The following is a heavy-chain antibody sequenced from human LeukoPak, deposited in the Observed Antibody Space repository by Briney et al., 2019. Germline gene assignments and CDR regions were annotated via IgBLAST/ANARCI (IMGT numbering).Heavy chain of an antibody. D-gene: IGHD2-2*01. J-gene: IGHJ6*03. Sequence: SVKVSCKASGGTFSSYATSWVRQAPGQGLEWMGGIIPIFGTANYAQKFQGRVTITADESTSTAYMELSSLRSEDTAVYYCARETLVPDYYYYYMDVWGKGTTVTVSS. V-gene: IGHV1-69*01. CDR1: GGTFSSYA. CDR2: IIPIFGTA. CDR3: ARETLVPDYYYYYMDV.